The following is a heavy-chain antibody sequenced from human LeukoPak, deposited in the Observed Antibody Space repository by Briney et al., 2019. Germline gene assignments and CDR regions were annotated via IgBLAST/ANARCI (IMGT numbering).Heavy chain of an antibody. Sequence: GGSLRLSCAASGFTFSSYSMNWVRQAPGKGLEWVSSISSRSSYIYYADSVKGRFTIPRDNAKNSLYLQMNSLRAEDTAVYYCALQGDYFDYWGQGTLVTVSS. CDR2: ISSRSSYI. D-gene: IGHD4-11*01. J-gene: IGHJ4*02. V-gene: IGHV3-21*01. CDR3: ALQGDYFDY. CDR1: GFTFSSYS.